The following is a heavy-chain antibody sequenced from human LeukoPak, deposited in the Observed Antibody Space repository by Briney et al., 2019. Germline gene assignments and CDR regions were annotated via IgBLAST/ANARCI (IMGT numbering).Heavy chain of an antibody. CDR2: IIPIFGTA. J-gene: IGHJ5*02. V-gene: IGHV1-69*06. CDR3: ARDSGWEPYNWFDP. D-gene: IGHD6-19*01. Sequence: SVKVSCKASGGTFSSYAISWVRQAPGQGLEWMGGIIPIFGTANYAQKFQGRVTITADKSTSTAYMELSSLRSEDTAVYYCARDSGWEPYNWFDPWGQGTLVTVSS. CDR1: GGTFSSYA.